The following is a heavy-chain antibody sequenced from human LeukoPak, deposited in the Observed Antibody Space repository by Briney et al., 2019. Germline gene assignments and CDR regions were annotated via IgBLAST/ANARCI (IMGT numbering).Heavy chain of an antibody. D-gene: IGHD5-18*01. J-gene: IGHJ4*02. CDR3: ARGGGYSYGPLDY. CDR2: MNPTSGNT. CDR1: EYTFISYD. V-gene: IGHV1-8*01. Sequence: ASVKVSCKASEYTFISYDINWVRQATGQGLEWMGWMNPTSGNTGYAQKFQGRVTMTRDTSISAAYMELSSLRSEDTAVYYCARGGGYSYGPLDYWGQGTLVTVSS.